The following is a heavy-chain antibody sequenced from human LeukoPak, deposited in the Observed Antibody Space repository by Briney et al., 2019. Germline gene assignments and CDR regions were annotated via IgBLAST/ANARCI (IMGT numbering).Heavy chain of an antibody. CDR3: AKSYYYHSGSFDY. CDR2: FSSDGRST. V-gene: IGHV3-30*18. D-gene: IGHD3-10*01. J-gene: IGHJ4*02. Sequence: GGSLRLSCSASGFTFSSYAMHWVRQAPGKGLEWVAVFSSDGRSTYYAENVQGRFTISRDNSKNTLSLQMNSLRAKDTAVYYCAKSYYYHSGSFDYWGQGTLVTVSS. CDR1: GFTFSSYA.